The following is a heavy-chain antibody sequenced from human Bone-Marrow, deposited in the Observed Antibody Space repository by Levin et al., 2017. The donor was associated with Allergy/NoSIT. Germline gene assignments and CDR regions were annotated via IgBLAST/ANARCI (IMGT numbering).Heavy chain of an antibody. J-gene: IGHJ4*02. CDR1: GLTFHNAW. D-gene: IGHD3-10*01. CDR3: TRDPRRFGSFYDF. V-gene: IGHV3-15*05. Sequence: LSLTCVASGLTFHNAWMSWVRQAPGKGLEWVGRIKSKTDGGTTDYAAPVKGRFSISRDDSISTLYLHMDSLRTDDTALYYCTRDPRRFGSFYDFWGQGVLVTVSS. CDR2: IKSKTDGGTT.